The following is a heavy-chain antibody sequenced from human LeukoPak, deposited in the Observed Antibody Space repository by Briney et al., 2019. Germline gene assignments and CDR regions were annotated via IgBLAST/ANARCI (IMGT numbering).Heavy chain of an antibody. Sequence: GESLKISCKGSGYSFTSYWIGWVRQMPGKGLEWMGIIYPGDSDTRYSPSFQGQVTISADKSISTAYLQWSSLKASDTAMYHCARSVVPRGDAFDIWGQGTMVTVSS. D-gene: IGHD3-22*01. CDR3: ARSVVPRGDAFDI. V-gene: IGHV5-51*01. CDR1: GYSFTSYW. CDR2: IYPGDSDT. J-gene: IGHJ3*02.